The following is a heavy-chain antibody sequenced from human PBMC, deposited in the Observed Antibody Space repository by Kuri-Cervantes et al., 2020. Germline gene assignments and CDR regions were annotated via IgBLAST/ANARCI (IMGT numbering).Heavy chain of an antibody. CDR3: ARYLYRYYDFWSGYYHPYGMDV. CDR2: IYYSGST. CDR1: GGSISSGDYY. Sequence: SETLSLTCTVSGGSISSGDYYWSWIRQPPGKGLEWIGYIYYSGSTYYNPSLKSRVTISVDTSKNQFSLKLSSVTAADTAVYYCARYLYRYYDFWSGYYHPYGMDVWGQGTTVTVSS. V-gene: IGHV4-30-4*02. J-gene: IGHJ6*02. D-gene: IGHD3-3*01.